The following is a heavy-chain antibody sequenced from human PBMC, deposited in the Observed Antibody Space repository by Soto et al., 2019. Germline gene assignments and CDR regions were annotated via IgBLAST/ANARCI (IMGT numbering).Heavy chain of an antibody. Sequence: SQTLSLTRDISGDSVSSDIAVWNWIRQSPSRGLEWLGRTYYRSKWFTDYVVSMKGRITINPDTSKNQFSLQMNSVVPEDTAVYYCARARAGNYYFMDHWGQGTLVTVSS. CDR2: TYYRSKWFT. CDR3: ARARAGNYYFMDH. D-gene: IGHD1-26*01. J-gene: IGHJ1*01. V-gene: IGHV6-1*01. CDR1: GDSVSSDIAV.